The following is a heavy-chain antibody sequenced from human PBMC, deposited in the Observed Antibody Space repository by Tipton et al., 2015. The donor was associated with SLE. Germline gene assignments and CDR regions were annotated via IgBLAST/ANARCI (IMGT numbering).Heavy chain of an antibody. J-gene: IGHJ6*03. CDR1: GFTFSSYA. CDR3: ASHQPDYDFWSGTYMDV. D-gene: IGHD3-3*01. V-gene: IGHV3-30-3*01. CDR2: ISYDGSNK. Sequence: RSLRLSCAASGFTFSSYAMHWVRQAPGKGLEWVAVISYDGSNKYYADSVKGRFTISRDNSKNTLYLQMNSLRAEDTAVYYCASHQPDYDFWSGTYMDVWGKGTTVTVSS.